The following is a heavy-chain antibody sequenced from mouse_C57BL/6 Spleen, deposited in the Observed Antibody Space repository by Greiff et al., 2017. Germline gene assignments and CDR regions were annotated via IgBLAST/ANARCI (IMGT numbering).Heavy chain of an antibody. CDR3: ARWGYYGNSNYFDY. CDR1: GYTFTDYN. Sequence: VQLQQSGPELVKPGASVKIPCKASGYTFTDYNMDWVKQSPGQSLEWIGDINPNNGGTIYNQKFKGKATLTVDKSSSTAYMELRSLTSEDSAVYYCARWGYYGNSNYFDYWGQGTTLTVSS. CDR2: INPNNGGT. D-gene: IGHD2-1*01. V-gene: IGHV1-18*01. J-gene: IGHJ2*01.